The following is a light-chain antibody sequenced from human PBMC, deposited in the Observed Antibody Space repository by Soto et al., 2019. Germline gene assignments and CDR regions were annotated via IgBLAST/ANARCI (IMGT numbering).Light chain of an antibody. Sequence: DIQMTQSPSSLSASVGDRVTITCRASQSISSYLNWYQQKPGKAPKVLIYDASSLQSGVPSRLSGSGSGTDFTLTISSLQPEDFATYYCHQSYITPHTFGGGTKVEI. J-gene: IGKJ4*01. V-gene: IGKV1-39*01. CDR1: QSISSY. CDR2: DAS. CDR3: HQSYITPHT.